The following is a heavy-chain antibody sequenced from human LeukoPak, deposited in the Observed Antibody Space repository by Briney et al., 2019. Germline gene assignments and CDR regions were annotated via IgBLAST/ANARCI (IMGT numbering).Heavy chain of an antibody. V-gene: IGHV3-11*04. CDR2: ISSSGGTI. CDR3: ARDRQDTAMVDY. J-gene: IGHJ4*02. D-gene: IGHD5-18*01. CDR1: GFTFSDYY. Sequence: GGSLRLSCAASGFTFSDYYMSWLRQAPGKGLEWVSYISSSGGTIYYADSVKGRFTISRDNAKNSLYLQMNSLRAEDTAVYYCARDRQDTAMVDYWGQGTLVTVSS.